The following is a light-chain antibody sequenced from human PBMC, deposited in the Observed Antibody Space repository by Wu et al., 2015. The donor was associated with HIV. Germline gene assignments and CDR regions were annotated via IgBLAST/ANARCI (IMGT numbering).Light chain of an antibody. Sequence: EIVLTQSPGTLSLSPGERATLSCRASQSVSSNFLAWYQHRPGQAPRLLIFDATYRATGIPARFTGSGSGTDFTLTVSSLEPEDFAVYYCQQGSTWPLTFGQGTRLEIQ. CDR2: DAT. CDR3: QQGSTWPLT. J-gene: IGKJ5*01. CDR1: QSVSSNF. V-gene: IGKV3D-20*02.